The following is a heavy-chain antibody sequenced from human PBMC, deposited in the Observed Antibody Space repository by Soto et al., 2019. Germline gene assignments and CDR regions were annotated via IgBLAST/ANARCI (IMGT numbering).Heavy chain of an antibody. CDR1: GFTFSSYA. CDR3: ARVPRYCSGGSCFGGYFDY. CDR2: ISGSGGNT. J-gene: IGHJ4*02. D-gene: IGHD2-15*01. V-gene: IGHV3-23*01. Sequence: GGSLRLSCAASGFTFSSYAMSWVRQAPGKGLEWVLAISGSGGNTYYADSVKGRFTISRDNSKNTLFVQMNGLRPEDTAVYYCARVPRYCSGGSCFGGYFDYWGQGTLVTVSS.